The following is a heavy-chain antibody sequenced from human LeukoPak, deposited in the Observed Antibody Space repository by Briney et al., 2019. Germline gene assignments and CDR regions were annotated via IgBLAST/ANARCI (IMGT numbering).Heavy chain of an antibody. V-gene: IGHV1-18*01. Sequence: ASVKVSCTASGYTFTSYGISWVRQAAGQGVEGMGWISAYNGNTNYAQNLQGRVTMTTDTSTRTAYMGLRSLRSDDTAVYYCARDPIVRDKYYMDVWGKGTTVTISS. CDR3: ARDPIVRDKYYMDV. CDR2: ISAYNGNT. D-gene: IGHD3-10*01. J-gene: IGHJ6*03. CDR1: GYTFTSYG.